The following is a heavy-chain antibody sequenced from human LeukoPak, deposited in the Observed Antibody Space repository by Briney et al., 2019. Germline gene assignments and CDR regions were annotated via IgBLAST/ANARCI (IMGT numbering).Heavy chain of an antibody. V-gene: IGHV4-30-4*07. CDR2: IYYSGSA. D-gene: IGHD6-25*01. CDR3: ARAAEAAYFDF. Sequence: PSETLSLTCAVSGGSFSSSAYSWTWIRQPPGKGLEWIGYIYYSGSAYYNPSLKSRFTISLDTSKNQFSLKLISVTAADTAVYYCARAAEAAYFDFWGQGTLVTVSS. CDR1: GGSFSSSAYS. J-gene: IGHJ4*02.